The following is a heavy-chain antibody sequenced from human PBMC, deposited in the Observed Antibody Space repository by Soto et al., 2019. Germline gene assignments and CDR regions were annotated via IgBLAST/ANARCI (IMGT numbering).Heavy chain of an antibody. Sequence: SETLSLTCTVYGGSISSSRYYWGWIRQPPGKGLEWIGSIYYSGSTYYNPSLQSRVTISVDTSKNQFSLKLSSVTAADTAVYYCATGVGYCTNGVCYNFGCWGQGTLVTVSS. D-gene: IGHD2-8*01. V-gene: IGHV4-39*01. J-gene: IGHJ4*02. CDR3: ATGVGYCTNGVCYNFGC. CDR2: IYYSGST. CDR1: GGSISSSRYY.